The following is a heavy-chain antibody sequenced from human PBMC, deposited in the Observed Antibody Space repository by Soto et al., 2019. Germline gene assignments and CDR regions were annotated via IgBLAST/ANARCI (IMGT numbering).Heavy chain of an antibody. CDR2: IRSKAYGGTT. D-gene: IGHD3-22*01. CDR1: GFTFGDYA. CDR3: TRVTTMIVVVIDYYGMDV. Sequence: LRLSCTASGFTFGDYAMSWFRQAPGKGLEWVGFIRSKAYGGTTEYAASVKGRFTISRDDSKSIAYLQMNSLKTEDTAVYYCTRVTTMIVVVIDYYGMDVWGQGTTVTVSS. V-gene: IGHV3-49*03. J-gene: IGHJ6*02.